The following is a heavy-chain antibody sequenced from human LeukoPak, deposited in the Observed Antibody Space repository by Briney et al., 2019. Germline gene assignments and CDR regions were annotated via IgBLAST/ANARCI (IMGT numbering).Heavy chain of an antibody. CDR2: IYHSGST. Sequence: NSSETLSLTCAVSGGSISSSNWWSWVRQPPGKGLEWIGEIYHSGSTNYNPSLKSRVTISVDTSKNQFSLKLSSVTAADTAVYYCARVIPAAKSADYWGQGTLVTVSS. V-gene: IGHV4-4*02. CDR3: ARVIPAAKSADY. D-gene: IGHD2-2*01. CDR1: GGSISSSNW. J-gene: IGHJ4*02.